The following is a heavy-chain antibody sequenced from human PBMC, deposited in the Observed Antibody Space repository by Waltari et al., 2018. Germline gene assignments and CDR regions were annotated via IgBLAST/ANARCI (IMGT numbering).Heavy chain of an antibody. D-gene: IGHD2-21*02. CDR2: IYGGGTT. Sequence: EVQLVESGGGLIQPGGSLRLSCVASGVTVSNNYMTWLRRAPGKGLELVSRIYGGGTTYYADSVRGRFTISRDGSKNTVYLQMNSLRAEDTAVYFCARNQVETALGYWGQGTLVTVSS. J-gene: IGHJ4*02. CDR1: GVTVSNNY. V-gene: IGHV3-53*01. CDR3: ARNQVETALGY.